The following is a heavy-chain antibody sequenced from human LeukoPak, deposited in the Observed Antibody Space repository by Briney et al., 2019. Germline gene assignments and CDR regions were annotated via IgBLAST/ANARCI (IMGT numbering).Heavy chain of an antibody. J-gene: IGHJ3*02. CDR1: GYRLTTYW. CDR3: VSPAGATSPDGFDI. D-gene: IGHD1-26*01. CDR2: FSPFNSDA. V-gene: IGHV5-51*01. Sequence: GESLKISRKGSGYRLTTYWIDWVRQMPGKGLEWMGIFSPFNSDARYSPSFQGQVTISVDKSISTAYMQWSSLEASDTAMYYCVSPAGATSPDGFDIWGQGTMVIVSS.